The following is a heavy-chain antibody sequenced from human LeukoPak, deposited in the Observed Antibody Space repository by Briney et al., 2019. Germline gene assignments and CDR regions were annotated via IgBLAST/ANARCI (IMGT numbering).Heavy chain of an antibody. D-gene: IGHD1-20*01. V-gene: IGHV3-9*01. CDR1: GFAFDDYA. CDR3: AKDVLTATTFDSGMNV. CDR2: ISWNSGSI. Sequence: GGSLRLSCAASGFAFDDYAMHRVRQAPGKGLEWVSGISWNSGSIGYADSVKGRFTISRDNAKNSLYLQMNSLRAEDTALYYCAKDVLTATTFDSGMNVWGQGTTVTVSS. J-gene: IGHJ6*02.